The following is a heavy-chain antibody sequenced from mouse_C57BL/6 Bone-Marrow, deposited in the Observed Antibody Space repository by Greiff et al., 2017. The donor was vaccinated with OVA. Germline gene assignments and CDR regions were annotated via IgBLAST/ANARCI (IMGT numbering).Heavy chain of an antibody. D-gene: IGHD1-1*01. Sequence: VQLQQPGAELVKPGASVKMSCKASGYTFTSYWITWVKQRPGQGLEWIGDIYPGSGSTNYNEKLKSKATLTVDTSSSTAYMQLSSLTSEDSVVYYWARGPYGSSYGFAYWGQGTLVTVSA. J-gene: IGHJ3*01. CDR2: IYPGSGST. CDR1: GYTFTSYW. CDR3: ARGPYGSSYGFAY. V-gene: IGHV1-55*01.